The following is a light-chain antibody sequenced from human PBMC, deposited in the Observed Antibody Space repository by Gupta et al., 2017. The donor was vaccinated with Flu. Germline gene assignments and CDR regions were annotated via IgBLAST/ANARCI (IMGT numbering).Light chain of an antibody. V-gene: IGKV3-15*01. Sequence: EKATLSCRASQSVSTNLAWYQQKPGQAPRLLIYGASTRATGIPARFSGSGSGTEFTLTISSLQSDDCAVYYCQQYTNWPPITFGQGTRLEIK. CDR1: QSVSTN. CDR2: GAS. J-gene: IGKJ5*01. CDR3: QQYTNWPPIT.